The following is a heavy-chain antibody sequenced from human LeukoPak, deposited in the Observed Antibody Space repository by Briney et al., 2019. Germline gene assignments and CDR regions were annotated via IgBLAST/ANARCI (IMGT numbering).Heavy chain of an antibody. Sequence: SQTLSLTCTVSGGSISSGSYYWSWIRQPAGTGLGWIGRIYTSGSTNYNPSLKSRVTISVDTSKNQFSLKLSSVTAADTAVYYCARGGGWSWSHFNQPKYDFWSGPDFLDYWGQGTLVTVSS. CDR3: ARGGGWSWSHFNQPKYDFWSGPDFLDY. V-gene: IGHV4-61*02. CDR2: IYTSGST. J-gene: IGHJ4*02. CDR1: GGSISSGSYY. D-gene: IGHD3-3*01.